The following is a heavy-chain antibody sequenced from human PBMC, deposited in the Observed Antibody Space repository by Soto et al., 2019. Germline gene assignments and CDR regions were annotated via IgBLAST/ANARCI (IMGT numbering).Heavy chain of an antibody. CDR1: GFTFSGSA. J-gene: IGHJ4*02. Sequence: EVQLVESGGGLVQPGGSLKLSCAASGFTFSGSAMHWVRQASGKGLEWVGRIRSKANSYATAYAASVKGRFTISRDDSKNTAYLQMNSLKTEDTAVYYCTTSVDRTYNWNEEDWGQGTLVTVSS. CDR3: TTSVDRTYNWNEED. CDR2: IRSKANSYAT. V-gene: IGHV3-73*02. D-gene: IGHD1-20*01.